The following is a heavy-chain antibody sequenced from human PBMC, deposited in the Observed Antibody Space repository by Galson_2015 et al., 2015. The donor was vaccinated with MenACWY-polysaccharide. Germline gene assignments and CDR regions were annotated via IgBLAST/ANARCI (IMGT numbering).Heavy chain of an antibody. CDR3: AREGSRIVFHAFDT. J-gene: IGHJ3*02. V-gene: IGHV3-33*01. CDR1: GIRFSGSG. D-gene: IGHD2-15*01. Sequence: LRPSCAASGIRFSGSGMHWVRQAPGKGLEWVAVIQYDGTNKVYADSVKGRFTISRDNSRNTLYLEMNSLRAEDTAVYYCAREGSRIVFHAFDTWGQGTMVTVSS. CDR2: IQYDGTNK.